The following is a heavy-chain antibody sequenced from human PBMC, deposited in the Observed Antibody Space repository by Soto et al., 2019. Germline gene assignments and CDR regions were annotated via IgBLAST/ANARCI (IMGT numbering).Heavy chain of an antibody. CDR1: GDSVGNGPYY. CDR2: IYYSGST. CDR3: ARVGSSCHSGGCYYYYGLGV. D-gene: IGHD1-26*01. J-gene: IGHJ6*02. V-gene: IGHV4-61*01. Sequence: QVRLQESGPGLVKPSETLSLSCLVSGDSVGNGPYYWSWIRQSPGEGLEWIAYIYYSGSTNVNPSLESRVNFSIDMSKSQFFLELRSVTAADAAVYFCARVGSSCHSGGCYYYYGLGVWGQGTTVAISS.